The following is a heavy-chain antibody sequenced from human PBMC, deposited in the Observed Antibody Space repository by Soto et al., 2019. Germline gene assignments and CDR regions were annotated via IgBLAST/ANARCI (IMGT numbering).Heavy chain of an antibody. CDR2: ILGSSTST. J-gene: IGHJ4*02. Sequence: EVQLLESGGGLVQPGGSLRLYCAASGFTFSTNAMSGVLQAPGKGLEWVSAILGSSTSTWYAESVKGRCTISSDNSDYTLSLQMNSMSAADTAVDNCSRESASGGGCDYAHFDYWGQGVLVTVSS. CDR3: SRESASGGGCDYAHFDY. CDR1: GFTFSTNA. D-gene: IGHD2-21*02. V-gene: IGHV3-23*01.